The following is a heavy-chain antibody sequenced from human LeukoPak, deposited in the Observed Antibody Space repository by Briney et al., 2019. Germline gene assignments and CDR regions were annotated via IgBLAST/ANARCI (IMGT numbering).Heavy chain of an antibody. D-gene: IGHD6-13*01. CDR3: ARDLEVSSSSWYGEYYFDY. J-gene: IGHJ4*02. V-gene: IGHV1-69*04. CDR1: GGTFSSYA. Sequence: SVKVSCKASGGTFSSYAISWVRQAPGQGLEWMGRIIPILGIANYAQKFQGRATITADKSTSTAYMELSSLRSEDTAVYYCARDLEVSSSSWYGEYYFDYWGQGTLVTVSS. CDR2: IIPILGIA.